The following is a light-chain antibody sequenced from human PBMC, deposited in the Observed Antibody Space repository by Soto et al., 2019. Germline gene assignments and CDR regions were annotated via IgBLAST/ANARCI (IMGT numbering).Light chain of an antibody. CDR3: QQLNSYPLT. Sequence: DIQLTQAPSFLSASVGDRVTITCRASQGISTYLVWYQQKPGKAPKLLIYAASTLPSGVPTRFSGSGSGTEFPLTISSLQPEDFATYYCQQLNSYPLTFGGGTKVEIK. J-gene: IGKJ4*01. CDR1: QGISTY. CDR2: AAS. V-gene: IGKV1-9*01.